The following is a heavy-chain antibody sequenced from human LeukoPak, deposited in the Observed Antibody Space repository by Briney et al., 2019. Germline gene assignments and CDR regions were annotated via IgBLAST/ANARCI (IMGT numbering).Heavy chain of an antibody. J-gene: IGHJ4*02. CDR1: GYTFTSYD. Sequence: ASVKVSCKASGYTFTSYDINWVRQATGQGLEWMGWMNPNSGNTGYAQKLQGRVTITRNTSISTAYVELSSLRSEDTAVYYCARVVVSSGWETLDYWGQGTLVTVSS. V-gene: IGHV1-8*03. CDR2: MNPNSGNT. CDR3: ARVVVSSGWETLDY. D-gene: IGHD6-19*01.